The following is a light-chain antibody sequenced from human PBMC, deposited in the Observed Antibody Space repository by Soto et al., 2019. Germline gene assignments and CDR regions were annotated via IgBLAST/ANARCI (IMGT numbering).Light chain of an antibody. CDR2: GSS. Sequence: EIVLTQSPGTLSLSPGERATLSCRASQSLNSFYLAWYQQKPGQAPRHLIYGSSNRATGIPDRFSGSWSGTDFTLTISRLDPEDFAVYYCQQYDISPRTFGQGTKVEVK. CDR1: QSLNSFY. J-gene: IGKJ1*01. V-gene: IGKV3-20*01. CDR3: QQYDISPRT.